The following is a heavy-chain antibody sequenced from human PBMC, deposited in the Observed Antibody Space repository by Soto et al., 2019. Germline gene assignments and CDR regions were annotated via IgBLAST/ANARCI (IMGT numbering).Heavy chain of an antibody. D-gene: IGHD2-2*01. CDR3: AREYQPTNWFDP. CDR1: GGSISSGGYS. CDR2: IYHSGST. J-gene: IGHJ5*02. Sequence: SETLSLTCAVSGGSISSGGYSWSWIRQPPGKGLEWIGYIYHSGSTYYNPSLKSRVTISVDRSKNQSSLKLSSVTAADTAVYYCAREYQPTNWFDPWGHGTLVTVSS. V-gene: IGHV4-30-2*01.